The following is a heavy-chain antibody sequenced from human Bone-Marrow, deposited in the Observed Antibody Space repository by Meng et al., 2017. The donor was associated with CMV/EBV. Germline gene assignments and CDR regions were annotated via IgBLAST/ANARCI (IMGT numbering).Heavy chain of an antibody. Sequence: ASVKVACEASGYAFTGYYMHWVRQAPGQGLEWMGWINPNSGDTNYAQKFQGRVTMTRDTSISTAFMELSRLTSDDTAVYYCARDREGGVDSSAPLDWYNWFAPWGQGHRVNVSS. V-gene: IGHV1-2*02. D-gene: IGHD3/OR15-3a*01. CDR1: GYAFTGYY. CDR3: ARDREGGVDSSAPLDWYNWFAP. CDR2: INPNSGDT. J-gene: IGHJ5*02.